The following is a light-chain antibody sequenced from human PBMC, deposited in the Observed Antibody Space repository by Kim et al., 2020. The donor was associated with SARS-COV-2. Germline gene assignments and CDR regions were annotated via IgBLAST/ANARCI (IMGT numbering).Light chain of an antibody. CDR2: SND. CDR3: ATWDDSLGGVV. CDR1: SFNTGTNT. J-gene: IGLJ2*01. Sequence: GQRVTMSCSGSSFNTGTNTVNWYQQLPGTAPKLLIYSNDQRPSGVTDRFSGSKSGASASLAISRLQSEDEADYYCATWDDSLGGVVFGGGTQLTVL. V-gene: IGLV1-44*01.